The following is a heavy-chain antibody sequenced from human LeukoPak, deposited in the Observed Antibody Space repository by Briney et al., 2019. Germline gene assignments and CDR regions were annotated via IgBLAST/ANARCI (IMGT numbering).Heavy chain of an antibody. CDR3: AKDLSSAITSALVLDV. J-gene: IGHJ6*02. CDR2: ITWNRDNI. Sequence: GRSLRLSCTVSGFTFDDYAMYWVRHTPGKGLEWVAGITWNRDNIGYGDSVKGRFTISRDNVKNVLYLQMNSLRPEGTALYYCAKDLSSAITSALVLDVWGQGTTV. V-gene: IGHV3-9*01. D-gene: IGHD3-22*01. CDR1: GFTFDDYA.